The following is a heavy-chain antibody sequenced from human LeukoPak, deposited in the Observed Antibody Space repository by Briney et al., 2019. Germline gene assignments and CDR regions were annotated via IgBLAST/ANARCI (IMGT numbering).Heavy chain of an antibody. CDR2: ISSSSSTI. CDR3: ARVDDYVWGSLHY. V-gene: IGHV3-48*04. CDR1: GFTFSSYS. D-gene: IGHD3-16*01. J-gene: IGHJ4*02. Sequence: LPGGSLRLSCAASGFTFSSYSMNWVRQAPGKGLEWVSYISSSSSTIYYADSVKGRFTISRDNAKNSLYLQMNSLRAEDTAVYYCARVDDYVWGSLHYWGQGTLVTVSS.